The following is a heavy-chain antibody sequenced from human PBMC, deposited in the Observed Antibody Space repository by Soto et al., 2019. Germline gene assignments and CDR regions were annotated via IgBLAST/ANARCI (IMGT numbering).Heavy chain of an antibody. Sequence: PGGSLILSCAASGFTFSSYSMNWVRQAPGKGLEWVSSISSSSSYIYYADSVKGRLTISRDNAKNSLYLQMNSLRAEDTAVYYCARDPNIVVVPAAIPNWFDPWGQGTLVTVSS. CDR3: ARDPNIVVVPAAIPNWFDP. V-gene: IGHV3-21*01. D-gene: IGHD2-2*01. CDR1: GFTFSSYS. J-gene: IGHJ5*02. CDR2: ISSSSSYI.